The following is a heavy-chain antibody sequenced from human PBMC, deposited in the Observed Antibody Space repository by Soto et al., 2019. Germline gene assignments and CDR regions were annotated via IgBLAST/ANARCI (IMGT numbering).Heavy chain of an antibody. V-gene: IGHV4-59*01. CDR2: VYYTGST. CDR1: CASISGSY. CDR3: ARSVAVPGAHIDY. Sequence: PSETLSLTCSVSCASISGSYWSWIRQSPGKGLEWLGYVYYTGSTNYSPSLRSRVSISVDTSKNEFSLRLSSVTAADTAVYFCARSVAVPGAHIDYWGQGTQVTVSS. J-gene: IGHJ4*02. D-gene: IGHD6-19*01.